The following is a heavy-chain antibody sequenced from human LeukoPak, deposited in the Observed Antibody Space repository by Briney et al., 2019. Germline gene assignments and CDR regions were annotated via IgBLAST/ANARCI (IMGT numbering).Heavy chain of an antibody. CDR3: ARHLSGGTYPLDY. CDR1: GGSFSGYY. D-gene: IGHD1-26*01. CDR2: INHSGST. V-gene: IGHV4-34*01. J-gene: IGHJ4*02. Sequence: SETLSLTCAVYGGSFSGYYWSWIRQPPGKGLEWIGEINHSGSTNYNPSLKSRVTISVDTSKNQFSLKLSSVTAADTAVYYCARHLSGGTYPLDYWGQGALVTVSS.